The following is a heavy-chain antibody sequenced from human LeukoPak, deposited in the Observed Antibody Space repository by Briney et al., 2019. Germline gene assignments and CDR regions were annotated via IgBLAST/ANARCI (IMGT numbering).Heavy chain of an antibody. CDR3: ARHESSRNSGTGYFYYYYMDV. D-gene: IGHD4-23*01. Sequence: RGESLKISCKGSGYSFTSYWIGWVRQMPGKGLEWMGIIYPGDSDTRYSPSFQGQVTISVDKSISTAYLQWSSLKASDTAMYYCARHESSRNSGTGYFYYYYMDVWGKGTTVTVSS. V-gene: IGHV5-51*01. CDR1: GYSFTSYW. CDR2: IYPGDSDT. J-gene: IGHJ6*03.